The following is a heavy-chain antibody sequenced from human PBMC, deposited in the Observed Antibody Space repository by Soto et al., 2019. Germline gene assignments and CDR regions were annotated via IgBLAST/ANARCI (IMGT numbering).Heavy chain of an antibody. Sequence: WWSLRPCSAASGFTYSSYSMNSFRLAPGQGLGWVSSISSSSSYIYYADSVKGGVTISRDNGENALFLQMNSLRAEDTAVYYCAIDCSSTSCYPPWFDPWGQGTLVTVSS. D-gene: IGHD2-2*01. V-gene: IGHV3-21*01. CDR1: GFTYSSYS. J-gene: IGHJ5*02. CDR3: AIDCSSTSCYPPWFDP. CDR2: ISSSSSYI.